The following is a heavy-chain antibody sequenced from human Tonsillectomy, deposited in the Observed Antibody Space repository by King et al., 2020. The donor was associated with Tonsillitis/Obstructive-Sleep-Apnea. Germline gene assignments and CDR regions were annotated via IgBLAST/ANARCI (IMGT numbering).Heavy chain of an antibody. CDR3: ASASGDTPYYYGMDV. Sequence: VQLVESGGGLVKPGGSLRLSCAASGFTFNSYSMNWVRQAPGKGLEWVSSISGSSSYIYYADSVKGRFTISRDNAKNSLFLQMNSLRDEDTAVYYCASASGDTPYYYGMDVWGQGTTVTVSS. D-gene: IGHD4-17*01. CDR1: GFTFNSYS. CDR2: ISGSSSYI. V-gene: IGHV3-21*01. J-gene: IGHJ6*02.